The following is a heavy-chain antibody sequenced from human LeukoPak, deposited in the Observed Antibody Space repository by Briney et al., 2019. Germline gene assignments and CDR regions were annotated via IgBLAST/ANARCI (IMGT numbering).Heavy chain of an antibody. CDR2: IYYSGST. Sequence: SETLSLTCTVSGGSISSYYWSWIRQPPGKGLEWIGYIYYSGSTNYNPSLKSRVTISVDTSKNQFSLKLSSVTAADTAVYYCARDPGGSSGYYPMSFDYWGQGTLVTVSS. V-gene: IGHV4-59*12. CDR1: GGSISSYY. D-gene: IGHD3-22*01. CDR3: ARDPGGSSGYYPMSFDY. J-gene: IGHJ4*02.